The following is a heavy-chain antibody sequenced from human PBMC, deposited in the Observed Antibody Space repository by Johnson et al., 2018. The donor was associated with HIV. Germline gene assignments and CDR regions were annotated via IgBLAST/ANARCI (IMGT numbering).Heavy chain of an antibody. V-gene: IGHV3-30*03. J-gene: IGHJ3*02. CDR3: ARELIVGATNAFDI. D-gene: IGHD1-26*01. Sequence: QVQLVESGGGVVQPGGSLRLSCAASGFTFSNYGMHWVRQAPGKGLEWVAVISYDGRTKYYADSVKGRFTTSRDNSKNTLYLQMNSLRVEDTALYYCARELIVGATNAFDIWGQGTMVTVSS. CDR2: ISYDGRTK. CDR1: GFTFSNYG.